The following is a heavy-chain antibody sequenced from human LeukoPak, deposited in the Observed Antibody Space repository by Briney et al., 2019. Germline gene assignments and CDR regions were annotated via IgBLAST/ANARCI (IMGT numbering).Heavy chain of an antibody. D-gene: IGHD6-6*01. J-gene: IGHJ4*02. CDR3: AGEYSSSAGH. CDR1: GGSISSSNYH. Sequence: SETLSLTCTVSGGSISSSNYHWGWMRQPPGKGLEWIGSIYYSGRTYYKPSLKSRVTISVDTSKRQFSLKLTSVTAADTAVYYCAGEYSSSAGHWGQGTLVTVSS. CDR2: IYYSGRT. V-gene: IGHV4-39*01.